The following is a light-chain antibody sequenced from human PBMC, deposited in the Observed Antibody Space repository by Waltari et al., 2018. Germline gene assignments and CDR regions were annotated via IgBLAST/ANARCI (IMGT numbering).Light chain of an antibody. J-gene: IGLJ1*01. CDR2: DVA. V-gene: IGLV2-14*03. CDR3: SSYTSSSTLYV. CDR1: SGDVGHYDY. Sequence: QSALTQPASVSGSPGQSITISCTGTSGDVGHYDYVSWYQQHPGKAPKFIIYDVATRPSGVSCRLSGSKSGNTASLTISGLQAEDEADYFCSSYTSSSTLYVFGTGTKVTVL.